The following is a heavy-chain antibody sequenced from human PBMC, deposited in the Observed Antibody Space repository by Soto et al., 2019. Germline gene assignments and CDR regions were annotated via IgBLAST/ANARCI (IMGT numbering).Heavy chain of an antibody. CDR2: ISYDGSNK. CDR3: ATGGKWELPDAFDI. CDR1: GFTFSSYG. V-gene: IGHV3-30*03. Sequence: QVQLVESGGGVVQPGRSLRLSCAASGFTFSSYGMHWVRQAPGKGLEWVAVISYDGSNKYYADSVKGRFTISRDNSKNTLYLQMNSLRAEDTAVYYCATGGKWELPDAFDIWGQGTMVTVSS. J-gene: IGHJ3*02. D-gene: IGHD1-26*01.